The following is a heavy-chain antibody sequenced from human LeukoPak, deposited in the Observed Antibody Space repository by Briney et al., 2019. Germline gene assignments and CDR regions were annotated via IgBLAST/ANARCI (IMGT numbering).Heavy chain of an antibody. J-gene: IGHJ4*02. V-gene: IGHV3-48*03. CDR1: GFTFSSYE. Sequence: PGGSLRLSCAASGFTFSSYEMNWVRQAPGKGLEWVSYISSSGSAIYYADSMKGRFTISRDNAKNSLYLQMNSLRAEDTAVYYCARTYSISSPFDYWGQGTLVTVSS. CDR2: ISSSGSAI. D-gene: IGHD6-6*01. CDR3: ARTYSISSPFDY.